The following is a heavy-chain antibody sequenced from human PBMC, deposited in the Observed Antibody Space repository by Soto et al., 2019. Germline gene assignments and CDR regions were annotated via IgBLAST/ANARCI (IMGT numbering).Heavy chain of an antibody. CDR3: ARDSSSYDSSGLIDY. Sequence: GGSLRLSCAASGFTFSSYWMHWVRQAPGKGLVWVSRINSDGSSTSYADSVKGRFTISRDNAKNTLYLQMNSLRAEDTAVYYCARDSSSYDSSGLIDYWGQGTLVTVSS. CDR1: GFTFSSYW. V-gene: IGHV3-74*01. D-gene: IGHD3-22*01. J-gene: IGHJ4*02. CDR2: INSDGSST.